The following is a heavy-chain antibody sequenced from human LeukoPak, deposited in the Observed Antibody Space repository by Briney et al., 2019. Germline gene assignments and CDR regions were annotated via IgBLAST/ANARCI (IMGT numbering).Heavy chain of an antibody. J-gene: IGHJ4*02. CDR3: ARDESGYDFWSGYLDY. V-gene: IGHV1-69*05. D-gene: IGHD3-3*01. CDR1: GGTFSSYA. Sequence: GASVKVSCKASGGTFSSYAISWVRQAPGQGLEWMGRIIPIFGTANYAQKFQGRVTITTDESTSTAYMELGSLRSEDTAVYYCARDESGYDFWSGYLDYWGQGTLVTVSS. CDR2: IIPIFGTA.